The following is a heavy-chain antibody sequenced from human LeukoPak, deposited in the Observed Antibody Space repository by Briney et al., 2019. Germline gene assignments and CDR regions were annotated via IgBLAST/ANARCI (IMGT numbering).Heavy chain of an antibody. J-gene: IGHJ4*02. CDR2: IYYSGST. D-gene: IGHD3-10*01. CDR1: GGSISSYY. CDR3: ARYPGLEGAGSKGAFDY. Sequence: SETLSLTCTVSGGSISSYYWSWIRQPPGKGLEWIGYIYYSGSTNYNPSLKSRVTISVDMSKNQFSLKLRSVTAADTAVYYCARYPGLEGAGSKGAFDYWGQGTWSPSPQ. V-gene: IGHV4-59*01.